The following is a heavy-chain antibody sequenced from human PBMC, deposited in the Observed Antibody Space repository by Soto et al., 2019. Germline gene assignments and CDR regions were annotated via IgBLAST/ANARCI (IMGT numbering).Heavy chain of an antibody. CDR1: GFTFSSYA. Sequence: QVQLVESGGGVVQPGRSLRLSCAASGFTFSSYAMHWVRQAPGKGLEWVAVISYDGSNKYYADSVKGRFTISRDNSKNTVYRQMNSLTADDTAVYYCARWGGGYRTPFDYWGQGTLITVSS. CDR3: ARWGGGYRTPFDY. D-gene: IGHD3-22*01. J-gene: IGHJ4*02. V-gene: IGHV3-30-3*01. CDR2: ISYDGSNK.